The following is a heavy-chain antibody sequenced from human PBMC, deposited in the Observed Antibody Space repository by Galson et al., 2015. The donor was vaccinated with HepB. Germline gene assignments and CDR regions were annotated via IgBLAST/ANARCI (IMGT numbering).Heavy chain of an antibody. Sequence: SLRLSCAASGFTLSRFWMSWVRQAPGKGLEWVANINQDGSQKNYVDSVEGRFTISRDYAKNSLYLQMSSPRAEDTAVYYCASEPTKSNEGYWGQGTLVSVSS. CDR1: GFTLSRFW. J-gene: IGHJ4*02. CDR2: INQDGSQK. CDR3: ASEPTKSNEGY. V-gene: IGHV3-7*03. D-gene: IGHD1-1*01.